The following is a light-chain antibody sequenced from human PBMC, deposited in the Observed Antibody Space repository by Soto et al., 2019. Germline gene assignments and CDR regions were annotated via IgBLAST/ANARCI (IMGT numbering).Light chain of an antibody. V-gene: IGKV3-11*01. CDR3: QQSSNWPPGVT. J-gene: IGKJ3*01. CDR2: DAS. Sequence: EIVLTQSPAILSLSPGESATLSCRASQSVSGYLAWYQQKPGQAPRLLIYDASNRATDIPARFSGSGSGTDFTLTISSLEPEDFAIYYCQQSSNWPPGVTFGPGTKVDIK. CDR1: QSVSGY.